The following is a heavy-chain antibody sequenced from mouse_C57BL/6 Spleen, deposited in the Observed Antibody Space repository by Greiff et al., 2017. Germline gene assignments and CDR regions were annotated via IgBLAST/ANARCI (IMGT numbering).Heavy chain of an antibody. D-gene: IGHD3-3*01. CDR1: GYTFTSYW. CDR2: IYPSDSET. CDR3: ARLGGHGGYFDY. J-gene: IGHJ2*01. V-gene: IGHV1-61*01. Sequence: QVQLQQPGAELVRPGSSVKLSCNASGYTFTSYWLDWVKQRRGQGLEWIGNIYPSDSETHYNQKFKNKATLTVDKSSSTAYMQLSSLTSEDSAVYYCARLGGHGGYFDYWGQGTTLTVSS.